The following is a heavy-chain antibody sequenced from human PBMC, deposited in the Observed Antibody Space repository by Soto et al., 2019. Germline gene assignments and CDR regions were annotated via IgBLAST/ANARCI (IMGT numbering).Heavy chain of an antibody. CDR3: ARGLRWGVFDY. J-gene: IGHJ4*02. V-gene: IGHV3-74*01. CDR2: LNGDGSST. CDR1: GFTFSSYW. D-gene: IGHD4-17*01. Sequence: EVQLVESGGGLVQPGGSLRLSCAASGFTFSSYWMHWVRQAPGKGLVWVSHLNGDGSSTSYADSVNGRFTISRDNARNTLFLQMNSLRAEDTAVYYCARGLRWGVFDYWGQGTLVTVAS.